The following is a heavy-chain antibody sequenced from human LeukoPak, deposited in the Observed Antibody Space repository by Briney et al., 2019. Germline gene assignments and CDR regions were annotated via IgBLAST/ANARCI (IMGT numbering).Heavy chain of an antibody. V-gene: IGHV4-61*08. J-gene: IGHJ5*02. Sequence: SPSETLSLTCIVSGGSISSGDYYWSWIRQPPGKGLEWIGYIYYSGSTNYNPSLKSRVTISVDTSKNQFSLKLSSVTAADTAVYYCARGNLYGSGSYDWFDPWGQGTLVTVSS. D-gene: IGHD3-10*01. CDR2: IYYSGST. CDR3: ARGNLYGSGSYDWFDP. CDR1: GGSISSGDYY.